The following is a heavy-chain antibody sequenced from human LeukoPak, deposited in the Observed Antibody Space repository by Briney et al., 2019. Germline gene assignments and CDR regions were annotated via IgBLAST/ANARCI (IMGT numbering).Heavy chain of an antibody. Sequence: SVKLSCKASGGTFSSYAISWVRQGPGQGLEWMGGIIPIFGTANYAQKFQGRVTITADESTSTAYMELSSLRSEDTAVYYCARVDCSSTSCYDYYYYGMDVWGKGTTVTVSS. J-gene: IGHJ6*04. CDR1: GGTFSSYA. CDR3: ARVDCSSTSCYDYYYYGMDV. CDR2: IIPIFGTA. D-gene: IGHD2-2*01. V-gene: IGHV1-69*13.